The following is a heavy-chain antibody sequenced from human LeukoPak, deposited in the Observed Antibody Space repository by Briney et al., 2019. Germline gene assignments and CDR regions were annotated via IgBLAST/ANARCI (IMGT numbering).Heavy chain of an antibody. CDR1: RYVFTKYY. J-gene: IGHJ3*02. CDR3: ARDRAETGTKEDAFDI. V-gene: IGHV1-46*01. D-gene: IGHD1/OR15-1a*01. CDR2: INPSSGGT. Sequence: ASVKVSCKASRYVFTKYYIHWVRQAPGQGLEWMGRINPSSGGTTYAQRFQGRLTLTRDTSTSTVYMQLSSLGSGDTAVYYCARDRAETGTKEDAFDIWGQGTMVTVSS.